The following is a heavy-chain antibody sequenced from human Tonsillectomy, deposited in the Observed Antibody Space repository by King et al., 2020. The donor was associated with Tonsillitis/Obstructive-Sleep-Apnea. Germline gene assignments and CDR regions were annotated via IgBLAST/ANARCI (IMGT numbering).Heavy chain of an antibody. Sequence: VQLQESGPGLVKPSQTLSLTCTVLGGSISSGGYYWSWIRQHPGKGREWIGYIFYSGSTNYNASLKSRVTMSVDTSKNQFSLKLSSVTAADTAVYYCARAAPLYCSSTNGYYFDYWGQGTLVTVSS. J-gene: IGHJ4*02. D-gene: IGHD2-2*01. CDR3: ARAAPLYCSSTNGYYFDY. CDR2: IFYSGST. CDR1: GGSISSGGYY. V-gene: IGHV4-31*03.